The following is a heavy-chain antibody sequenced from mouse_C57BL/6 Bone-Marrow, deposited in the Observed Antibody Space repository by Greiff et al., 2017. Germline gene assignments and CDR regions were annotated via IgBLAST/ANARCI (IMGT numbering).Heavy chain of an antibody. D-gene: IGHD2-4*01. Sequence: EVHLVESGGGLVQPGGSLKLSCAASGFTFSDYGMAWVRQAPRTGPEWVAFLSNLAYSIYYADTVTGRFTISRENAKNTLYREMSSLRSEDTAMYYCARLFMITTRRTFAYWGQGTLVTVSA. J-gene: IGHJ3*01. CDR3: ARLFMITTRRTFAY. CDR1: GFTFSDYG. CDR2: LSNLAYSI. V-gene: IGHV5-15*01.